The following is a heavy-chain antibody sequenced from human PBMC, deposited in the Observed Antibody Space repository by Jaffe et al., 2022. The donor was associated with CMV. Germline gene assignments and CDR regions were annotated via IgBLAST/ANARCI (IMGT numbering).Heavy chain of an antibody. Sequence: QVQLVQSGAEVKKPGASVKVSCKASGYTFTGYYMHWVRQAPGQGLEWMGWINPNSGGTNYAQKFQGRVTMTRDTSISTAYMELSRLRSDDTAVYYCARDWEVVVAAPYGMDVWGQGTTVTVSS. CDR3: ARDWEVVVAAPYGMDV. D-gene: IGHD2-15*01. V-gene: IGHV1-2*02. J-gene: IGHJ6*02. CDR2: INPNSGGT. CDR1: GYTFTGYY.